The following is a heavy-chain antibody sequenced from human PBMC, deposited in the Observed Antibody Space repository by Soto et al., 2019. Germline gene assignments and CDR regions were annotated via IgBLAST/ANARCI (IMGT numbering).Heavy chain of an antibody. V-gene: IGHV3-30*03. Sequence: QVQLVESEGGVVQPGRSLRLSCVASGFTVSTYGMHWVRQAPGKGLEWVALISYDGSNKYYADSVKGRFTISRDNSKNTLYLQMSSLRPEDTAVYYCATPQGRYQLLWSGMDVWGQGTTVTVSS. CDR2: ISYDGSNK. CDR1: GFTVSTYG. J-gene: IGHJ6*02. CDR3: ATPQGRYQLLWSGMDV. D-gene: IGHD2-2*01.